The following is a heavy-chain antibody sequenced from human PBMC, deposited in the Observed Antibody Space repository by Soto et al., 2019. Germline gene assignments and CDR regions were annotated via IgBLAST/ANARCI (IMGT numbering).Heavy chain of an antibody. CDR3: ARVWSGYRPNWFDP. CDR1: GYTFTSCG. D-gene: IGHD3-3*01. V-gene: IGHV1-18*04. CDR2: ISAYNGNT. Sequence: ASVKVSCKASGYTFTSCGIIWGRQSPGQGLEGMGWISAYNGNTNYAQKLQGRVTMTTDTSTSTAYMELRSLRSDDTAVYYCARVWSGYRPNWFDPWGQGTMVTVSS. J-gene: IGHJ5*02.